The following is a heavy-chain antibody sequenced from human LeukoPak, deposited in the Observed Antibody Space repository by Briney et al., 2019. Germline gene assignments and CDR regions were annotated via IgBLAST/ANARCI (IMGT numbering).Heavy chain of an antibody. CDR1: GGTFSSYA. CDR3: ASIIVGADYGMDV. V-gene: IGHV1-69*05. Sequence: ASVKVSCKASGGTFSSYAISWVRQAPGQGLEWMGGIIPIFGTANYAQKFQGRVTMTTDTSTSTAYMELRSLRSDDTAVYYCASIIVGADYGMDVWGQGTTVTVSS. J-gene: IGHJ6*02. CDR2: IIPIFGTA. D-gene: IGHD1-26*01.